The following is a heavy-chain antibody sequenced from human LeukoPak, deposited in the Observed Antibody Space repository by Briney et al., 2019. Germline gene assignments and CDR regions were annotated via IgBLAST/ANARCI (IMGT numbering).Heavy chain of an antibody. J-gene: IGHJ6*02. CDR3: AGSPIGYGMDV. V-gene: IGHV4-4*02. CDR1: GGSISNENW. Sequence: SGTLSLTCAVSGGSISNENWWGWVRQPPGKGLEWIGEIYHSGSTNYIPSLKSRVTISVDKSKNQLSLKLTSVTAADTAVYYCAGSPIGYGMDVWGQGTTVTVSS. CDR2: IYHSGST.